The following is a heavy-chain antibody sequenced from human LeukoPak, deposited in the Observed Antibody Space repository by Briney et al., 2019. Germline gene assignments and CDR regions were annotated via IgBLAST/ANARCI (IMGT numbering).Heavy chain of an antibody. CDR1: GGSISTSDYY. CDR2: MFYSGAS. Sequence: SETLSLTCTVSGGSISTSDYYWGWIRQPPGKGLEWIGSMFYSGASYYNPSLKSRITISGDTSQNHFSLEVNSVTAADTAIYYCARHRRYYGSGSYCSDFDYWGQGTLVTVSS. CDR3: ARHRRYYGSGSYCSDFDY. J-gene: IGHJ4*02. V-gene: IGHV4-39*01. D-gene: IGHD3-10*01.